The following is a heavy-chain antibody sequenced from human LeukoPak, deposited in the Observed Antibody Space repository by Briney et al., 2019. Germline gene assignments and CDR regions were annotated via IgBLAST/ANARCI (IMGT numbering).Heavy chain of an antibody. V-gene: IGHV1-69*06. CDR2: IIPIFGTA. D-gene: IGHD2-2*01. CDR1: GGTFSSYA. Sequence: GSSVKVSCKASGGTFSSYAISWVRQAPGQGLEWMGGIIPIFGTANYAQKFQGRVTITADKSTSTAYMELSSLRSEDTAVYYCASGELVVVPAAEGYYYYGMDVWGQGTTVTVSS. CDR3: ASGELVVVPAAEGYYYYGMDV. J-gene: IGHJ6*02.